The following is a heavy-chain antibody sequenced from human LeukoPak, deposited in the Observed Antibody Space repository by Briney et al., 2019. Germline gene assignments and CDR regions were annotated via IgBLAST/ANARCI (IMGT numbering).Heavy chain of an antibody. V-gene: IGHV4-31*03. CDR1: GGSITSGGYY. CDR3: ARDQSVVVVAAKNYYYGMDV. D-gene: IGHD2-15*01. CDR2: IYYSGST. J-gene: IGHJ6*02. Sequence: SETLSLTCTVSGGSITSGGYYWSWIRQHPGKGLEWIAYIYYSGSTYYNPSLKSRVTISIDTSKNQFSLKLSSVTAADTAVYYCARDQSVVVVAAKNYYYGMDVWGQGTTVTVSS.